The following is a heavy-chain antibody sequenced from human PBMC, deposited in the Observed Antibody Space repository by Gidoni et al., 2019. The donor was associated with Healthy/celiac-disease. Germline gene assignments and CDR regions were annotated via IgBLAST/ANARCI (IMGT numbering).Heavy chain of an antibody. CDR1: GYTFTSYD. D-gene: IGHD3-22*01. V-gene: IGHV1-8*01. CDR3: ARGLLSFRAYYYDSSGTDY. CDR2: MNPNSGNT. J-gene: IGHJ4*02. Sequence: QVQLVQSGAEVKKPGASVKVSCKASGYTFTSYDINWVRQATGQGLEWMGWMNPNSGNTGYAQKFQGRVTMTRNTSISTAYMELSSLRSEDTAVYYCARGLLSFRAYYYDSSGTDYWGQGTLVTVSS.